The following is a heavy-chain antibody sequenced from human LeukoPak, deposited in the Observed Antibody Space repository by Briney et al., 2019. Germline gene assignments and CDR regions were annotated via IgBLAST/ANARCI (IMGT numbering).Heavy chain of an antibody. CDR3: AKGDIAGGISWYFDL. D-gene: IGHD1-26*01. J-gene: IGHJ2*01. CDR1: GITFSRHA. Sequence: GGSLRLSCAASGITFSRHAMAWVRPAPGKGLEWVSTISGTVIAYYADSVKGRFTISRDNSKNTLYLHMNSLRADDTAIYYCAKGDIAGGISWYFDLWGRGTLVT. CDR2: ISGTVIA. V-gene: IGHV3-23*01.